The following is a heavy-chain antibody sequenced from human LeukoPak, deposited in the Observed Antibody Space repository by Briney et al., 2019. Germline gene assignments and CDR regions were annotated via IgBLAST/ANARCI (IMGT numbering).Heavy chain of an antibody. CDR2: VSKSSDYI. J-gene: IGHJ6*04. CDR1: GFTFNSYT. Sequence: GGSLRLSCAASGFTFNSYTMNWVRQAPGKRLEWVSCVSKSSDYIYYADSVRGRFTISRDNAKNLVYLEMNSLRAEDTGVYYCAREEDSRAIRTSDGLDVWGEGTTVTVSP. V-gene: IGHV3-21*01. CDR3: AREEDSRAIRTSDGLDV. D-gene: IGHD3-22*01.